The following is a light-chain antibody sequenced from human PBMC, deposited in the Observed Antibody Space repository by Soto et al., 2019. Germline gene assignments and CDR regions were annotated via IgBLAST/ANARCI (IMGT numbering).Light chain of an antibody. J-gene: IGKJ1*01. CDR2: GAS. V-gene: IGKV3-20*01. Sequence: TQSQGNLSMAPGERATLSGRASQSVSSSYLAWYQQKPGQAPRLLIYGASSRATGIPDRFSGSGSGTDFTLTISRLEPEDFAVYYCQQYGSSSTFGQGTKVDIK. CDR1: QSVSSSY. CDR3: QQYGSSST.